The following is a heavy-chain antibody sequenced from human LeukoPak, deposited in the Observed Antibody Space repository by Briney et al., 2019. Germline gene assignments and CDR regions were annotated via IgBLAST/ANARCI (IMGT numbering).Heavy chain of an antibody. CDR2: ISYDGSNK. J-gene: IGHJ4*02. CDR1: GFTFSSYA. V-gene: IGHV3-30-3*01. CDR3: ARDRGIAAAGTLGY. Sequence: GGSLRLSCAASGFTFSSYAMHWVRQAPGKGLEWEAVISYDGSNKYYADSVKGRFTISRDNSKNTLYLQMNSLRAEDTAVYYCARDRGIAAAGTLGYWGQGTLVTVSS. D-gene: IGHD6-13*01.